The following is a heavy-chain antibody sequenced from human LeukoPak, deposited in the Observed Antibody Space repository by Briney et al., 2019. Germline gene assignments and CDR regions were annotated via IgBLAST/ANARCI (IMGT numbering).Heavy chain of an antibody. CDR1: RFTLSSYA. Sequence: GGSLRLSCAASRFTLSSYAMSWVRQAPGKGLEWVSAISGSGGSTYYADSVKGRFTISRDNSKNTLYLQMNSLRAEDTAVYYCAKDRLDYGDYYFDYWGQGTLVTVSS. V-gene: IGHV3-23*01. D-gene: IGHD4-17*01. CDR2: ISGSGGST. J-gene: IGHJ4*02. CDR3: AKDRLDYGDYYFDY.